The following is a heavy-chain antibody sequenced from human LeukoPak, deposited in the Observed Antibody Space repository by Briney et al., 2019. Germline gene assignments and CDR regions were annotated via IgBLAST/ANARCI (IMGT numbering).Heavy chain of an antibody. J-gene: IGHJ3*02. D-gene: IGHD4-17*01. CDR3: ARERRMTTDAFDI. CDR2: INHSGST. CDR1: GGSFSGYY. V-gene: IGHV4-34*01. Sequence: PSETLSLTCAVYGGSFSGYYWSWIRQPPGKGLEWIGEINHSGSTNYNPSLKSRVTISVDTSENQFSLKLSSVTAADTAVYYCARERRMTTDAFDIWGQGTMVTVSS.